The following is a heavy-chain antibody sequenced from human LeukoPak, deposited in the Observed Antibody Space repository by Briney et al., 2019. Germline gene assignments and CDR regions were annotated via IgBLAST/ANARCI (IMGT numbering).Heavy chain of an antibody. V-gene: IGHV4-59*01. CDR1: GGSISSYY. J-gene: IGHJ5*02. Sequence: SETLSLTCTVSGGSISSYYWSWIRQPPGKGLEWIGYIYYSGSTNYNPSLKSRVTISVDTSKNQFSLKLSSVTAADTAVYYCARDHIPYSGSYWFDPWGQGALVTVSS. CDR3: ARDHIPYSGSYWFDP. D-gene: IGHD1-26*01. CDR2: IYYSGST.